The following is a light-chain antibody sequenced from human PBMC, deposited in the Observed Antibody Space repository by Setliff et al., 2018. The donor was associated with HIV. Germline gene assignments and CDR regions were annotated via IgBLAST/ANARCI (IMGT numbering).Light chain of an antibody. V-gene: IGLV3-25*03. CDR3: QSTDSSGTYVV. J-gene: IGLJ2*01. Sequence: SYELTQPPSVSVSPGRTARITCSADALANQYTHWYQLKPGQAPVLIIYKDSERPSGIPERFSGSSSGTIVTLTVSGVQAEDEADYYCQSTDSSGTYVVFGGGTKVTVL. CDR2: KDS. CDR1: ALANQY.